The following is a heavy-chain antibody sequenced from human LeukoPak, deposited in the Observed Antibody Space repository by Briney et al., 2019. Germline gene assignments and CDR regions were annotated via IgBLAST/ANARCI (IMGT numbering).Heavy chain of an antibody. D-gene: IGHD6-19*01. CDR1: GGPITNGFYY. CDR3: ARDIGTGWFASQGHNWFDP. Sequence: PSETLSLTCTVSGGPITNGFYYWTWVRQPAGRGLEWIGRIYTSGSTNYNPSLKSRVTISIDTSKNHFSLKLTSVTAADTAVYYCARDIGTGWFASQGHNWFDPWGQGTLVTVSS. J-gene: IGHJ5*02. CDR2: IYTSGST. V-gene: IGHV4-61*02.